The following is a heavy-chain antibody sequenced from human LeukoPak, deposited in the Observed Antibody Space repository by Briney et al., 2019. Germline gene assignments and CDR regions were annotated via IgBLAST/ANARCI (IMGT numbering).Heavy chain of an antibody. Sequence: GGSLRLSCAASGFTFSHYWMHWVRQAPEKGLVWVSLISSDGTTTTYADSVEGRFTISRDNAKNSLYLQMNSLRAEDTAVYYCARVDIVATPYSYYFDYWGQGTLVTVSS. D-gene: IGHD5-12*01. J-gene: IGHJ4*02. CDR3: ARVDIVATPYSYYFDY. CDR1: GFTFSHYW. V-gene: IGHV3-74*01. CDR2: ISSDGTTT.